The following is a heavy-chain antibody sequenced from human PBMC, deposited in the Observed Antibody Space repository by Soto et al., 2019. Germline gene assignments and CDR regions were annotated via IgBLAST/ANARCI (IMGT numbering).Heavy chain of an antibody. CDR1: GGTFSSYA. J-gene: IGHJ6*02. CDR2: IIPTFGTA. Sequence: ASVKVSCKASGGTFSSYAISWVRQAPGQGLEWMGGIIPTFGTANYAQKFQGRVTITADESTSTAYMELGSLRSEDTAVYYCASARDEQQLVLFNYYYGMDVWGQGTTVTVSS. CDR3: ASARDEQQLVLFNYYYGMDV. D-gene: IGHD6-13*01. V-gene: IGHV1-69*13.